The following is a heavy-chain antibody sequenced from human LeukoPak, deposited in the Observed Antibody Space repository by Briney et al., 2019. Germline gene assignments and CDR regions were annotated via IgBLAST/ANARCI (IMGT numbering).Heavy chain of an antibody. Sequence: PSETLSLTCAVSGVSFDDYYWAWVRQAPGKGLEWVGEINHSGYTNDGPSLKSRVTLSIQTSRKQFSLTLRSVTVADAGIYFCTRMTTRHDYSGQGTLVTVSS. CDR2: INHSGYT. CDR3: TRMTTRHDY. J-gene: IGHJ4*02. V-gene: IGHV4-34*01. D-gene: IGHD4-17*01. CDR1: GVSFDDYY.